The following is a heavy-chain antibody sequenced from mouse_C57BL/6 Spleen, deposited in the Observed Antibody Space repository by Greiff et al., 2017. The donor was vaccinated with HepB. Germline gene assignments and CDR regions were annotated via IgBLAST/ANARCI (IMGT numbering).Heavy chain of an antibody. Sequence: VQLQQSGAELVKPGASVKLSCKASGYTFTSYWMQWVKQRPGQGLEWIGEIDPSDSYTNYNQKFKGKATLTVDTSSSTAYMQLSSLTSEDSAVYYCARRGGSSPYAMDYWGQGTSVTVSS. V-gene: IGHV1-50*01. CDR3: ARRGGSSPYAMDY. J-gene: IGHJ4*01. CDR1: GYTFTSYW. CDR2: IDPSDSYT. D-gene: IGHD1-1*01.